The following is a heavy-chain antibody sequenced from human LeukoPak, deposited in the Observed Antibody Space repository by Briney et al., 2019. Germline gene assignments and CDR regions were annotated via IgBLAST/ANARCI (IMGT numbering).Heavy chain of an antibody. V-gene: IGHV3-7*01. Sequence: PGGSLRLSCAASGLNFNNYWMAWVRQTPGKGLEWLASIKQDGSEKYYVDSVKGRFTVSRDNADNLLYLQMNRLRAEDTAVFYCARSSSSSWFYAFDIWGQGTLVTVSA. J-gene: IGHJ3*02. D-gene: IGHD6-13*01. CDR1: GLNFNNYW. CDR3: ARSSSSSWFYAFDI. CDR2: IKQDGSEK.